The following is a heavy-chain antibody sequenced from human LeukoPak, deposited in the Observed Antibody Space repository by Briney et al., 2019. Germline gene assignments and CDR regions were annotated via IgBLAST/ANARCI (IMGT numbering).Heavy chain of an antibody. CDR2: IGGRDGYT. V-gene: IGHV3-23*01. J-gene: IGHJ4*01. CDR3: AKWGDYDILTGYYDSDY. CDR1: GFIFSNYA. D-gene: IGHD3-9*01. Sequence: GGSLRLSCAASGFIFSNYAMSWVRQAPGKGLEWVSAIGGRDGYTYYADSVKGRFTVSGDDPKNTLCLQMNTLRVEDTAVYYCAKWGDYDILTGYYDSDYWGHGTLVTVSS.